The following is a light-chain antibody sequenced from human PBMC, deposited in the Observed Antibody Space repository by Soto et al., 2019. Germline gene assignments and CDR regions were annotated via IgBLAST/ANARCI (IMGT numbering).Light chain of an antibody. Sequence: EIVMTQSPATLSVSPGERATLSCRASQSIRSNLAWYQQKPGQAPRLLIYGASTRATGIPARFSGSGSGTEFILTISSLQSEDFAVYYCQQYHHWAFTFAQGTKLEIK. CDR2: GAS. CDR1: QSIRSN. J-gene: IGKJ2*01. CDR3: QQYHHWAFT. V-gene: IGKV3-15*01.